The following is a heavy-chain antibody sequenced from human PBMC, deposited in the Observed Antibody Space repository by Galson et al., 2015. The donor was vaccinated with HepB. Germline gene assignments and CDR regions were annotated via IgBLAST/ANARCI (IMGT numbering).Heavy chain of an antibody. CDR2: ISAYNGNT. Sequence: SVKVSCKASGYTFTSYGISWVRQAPGQGLEWMGWISAYNGNTNYAQKLQGRVTMTTDTSTSTAYMELWSLRSDDTAVYYCARDWRGPPYYYDSRSWFDPWGQGTLVTVSS. CDR1: GYTFTSYG. J-gene: IGHJ5*02. CDR3: ARDWRGPPYYYDSRSWFDP. V-gene: IGHV1-18*04. D-gene: IGHD3-22*01.